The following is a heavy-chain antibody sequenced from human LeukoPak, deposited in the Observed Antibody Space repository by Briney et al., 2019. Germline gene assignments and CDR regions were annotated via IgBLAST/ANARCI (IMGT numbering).Heavy chain of an antibody. J-gene: IGHJ4*02. Sequence: SETLSLTCTVSGGSISSSSYYWGWIRQPPGKGLEWIGYIYSSGTTNYNPSLKSRVTISIDTSKNEFSLRLTSVTAADTAVYYCAREANYYGSGSYFEGTFDYWGQGSLVTVSS. V-gene: IGHV4-61*01. CDR2: IYSSGTT. D-gene: IGHD3-10*01. CDR3: AREANYYGSGSYFEGTFDY. CDR1: GGSISSSSYY.